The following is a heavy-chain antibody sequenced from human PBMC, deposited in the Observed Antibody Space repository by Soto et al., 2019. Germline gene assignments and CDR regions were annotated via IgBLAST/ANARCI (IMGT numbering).Heavy chain of an antibody. CDR2: INAGNGKT. J-gene: IGHJ6*02. V-gene: IGHV1-3*01. CDR3: ASLSDYDILSGGPNFYYYYGMDV. D-gene: IGHD3-9*01. CDR1: GYSFTKYA. Sequence: QVQLVQSGVEVKKPGASVTVSCKASGYSFTKYAMHWVRQAPGQRLEWMGWINAGNGKTKYSQKFQGRVTITRDTSASTAYMELRSLRSEDTAVYYCASLSDYDILSGGPNFYYYYGMDVWGQGTTVTVSS.